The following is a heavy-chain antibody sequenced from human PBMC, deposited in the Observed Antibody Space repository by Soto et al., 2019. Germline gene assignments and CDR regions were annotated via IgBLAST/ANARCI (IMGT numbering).Heavy chain of an antibody. Sequence: QVQLVQSGAEVKKPGASVKVSCKASGYSFSNYGVTWVRQAPGQGLEWMGWISAHNGNTNLAQKFQGRVTMTTDTLTSTAYMELWSLRSDDTAVYFCARDDDGMSEPTGRFDPWGQGTLVIVSS. CDR2: ISAHNGNT. J-gene: IGHJ5*02. CDR3: ARDDDGMSEPTGRFDP. D-gene: IGHD4-17*01. CDR1: GYSFSNYG. V-gene: IGHV1-18*01.